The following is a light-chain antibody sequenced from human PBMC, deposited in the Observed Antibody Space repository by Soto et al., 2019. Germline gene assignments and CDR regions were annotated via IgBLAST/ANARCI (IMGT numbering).Light chain of an antibody. V-gene: IGKV4-1*01. Sequence: DIVMTQSPDSLAVSLGERGTINCKSSQSVLYSSLNKNYLAWYQQKPGQPPKLLIYWASSRQSGVPDRFSGSGYGTDFTLTISSLRAEDVAVYYCQQYYNTPYTFGQGTKVDIK. J-gene: IGKJ2*01. CDR1: QSVLYSSLNKNY. CDR2: WAS. CDR3: QQYYNTPYT.